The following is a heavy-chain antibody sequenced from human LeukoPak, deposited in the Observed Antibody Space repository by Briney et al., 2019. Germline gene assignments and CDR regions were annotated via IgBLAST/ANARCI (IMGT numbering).Heavy chain of an antibody. V-gene: IGHV3-74*01. CDR1: GFPFSTSW. J-gene: IGHJ3*02. Sequence: GGSLRLSCAASGFPFSTSWVHWVCQAPGKGLLWVSRISSDGGTTEYADSVKGRFAISRDNAKNTLYLQMNSLRAEDTAVYYCAARFRDGLDIWGQGTMVTVSS. CDR2: ISSDGGTT. CDR3: AARFRDGLDI.